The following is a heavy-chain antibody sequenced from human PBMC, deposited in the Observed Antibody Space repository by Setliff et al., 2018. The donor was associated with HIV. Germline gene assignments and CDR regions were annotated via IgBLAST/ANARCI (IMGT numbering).Heavy chain of an antibody. J-gene: IGHJ6*02. CDR1: GYTFTSYG. CDR2: LNPSGGST. CDR3: ARDVEHMMDV. Sequence: ASVKVSCKASGYTFTSYGFSWVRQAPGQGLEWMGILNPSGGSTSYAQKFQGRVTMTTDTSTSTAYMELRRLTFDDTAVYYCARDVEHMMDVWGQGTTVTVSS. V-gene: IGHV1-18*01.